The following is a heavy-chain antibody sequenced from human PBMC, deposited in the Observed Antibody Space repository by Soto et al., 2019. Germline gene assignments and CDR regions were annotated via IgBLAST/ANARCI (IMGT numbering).Heavy chain of an antibody. CDR3: AIRRIANGCYRGFDH. D-gene: IGHD3-16*02. Sequence: EVQLVESGGGLAQPGRSLRLSCAASGFIFDEYAMHWVRQTPGKGLEWVSDLNWNGGSIAYADSVKGRFTISRDNAKNSLYLQMNSLRAEDTALYYCAIRRIANGCYRGFDHCGQGTLVTVSS. J-gene: IGHJ4*02. CDR2: LNWNGGSI. CDR1: GFIFDEYA. V-gene: IGHV3-9*01.